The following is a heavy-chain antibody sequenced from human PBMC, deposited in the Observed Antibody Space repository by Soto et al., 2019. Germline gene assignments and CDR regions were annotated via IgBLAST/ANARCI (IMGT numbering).Heavy chain of an antibody. D-gene: IGHD7-27*01. V-gene: IGHV4-30-4*01. CDR1: GDSISNLDYF. J-gene: IGHJ5*01. CDR3: ARGRYCLTGRCFPNWFDS. Sequence: SETLSLTCSVSGDSISNLDYFWAWIRQPPGQALEYIGYIYKSATTYYNPSFESRVAISVDTSKSQFSLNVTSVTATDTAVYFCARGRYCLTGRCFPNWFDSWGQGALVTVSS. CDR2: IYKSATT.